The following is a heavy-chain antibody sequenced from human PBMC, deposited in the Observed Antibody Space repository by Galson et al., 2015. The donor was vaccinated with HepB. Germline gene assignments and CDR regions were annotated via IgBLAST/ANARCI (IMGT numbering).Heavy chain of an antibody. V-gene: IGHV3-33*01. CDR2: IWYDGSNK. CDR1: GFTFSSYG. Sequence: SLRLSCAASGFTFSSYGMHWVRQAPGKGLEWVAVIWYDGSNKYYADSVKGRFTISRDNSKNTLYLRMNSLRAEDTAVYYCARDLGVVPAAPPDNWFDPWGQGTLVTVSS. D-gene: IGHD2-2*01. CDR3: ARDLGVVPAAPPDNWFDP. J-gene: IGHJ5*02.